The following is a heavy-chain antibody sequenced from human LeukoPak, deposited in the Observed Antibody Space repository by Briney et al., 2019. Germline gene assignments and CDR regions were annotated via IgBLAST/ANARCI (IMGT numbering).Heavy chain of an antibody. CDR3: AKDEARRRDGYNYLIDY. J-gene: IGHJ4*02. CDR1: GFTFSSYG. V-gene: IGHV3-30*02. CDR2: IRYDGSNK. Sequence: PGGSLRLSCAASGFTFSSYGMHWVRQAPGKGLEWVAFIRYDGSNKYYADSVKGRFTISRDNSKNTLYLQMNSLRAEDTAVYYCAKDEARRRDGYNYLIDYWGQGTLVTDSS. D-gene: IGHD5-24*01.